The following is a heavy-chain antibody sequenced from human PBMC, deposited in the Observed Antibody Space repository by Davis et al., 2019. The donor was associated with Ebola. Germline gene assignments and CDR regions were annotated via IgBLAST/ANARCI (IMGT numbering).Heavy chain of an antibody. CDR3: AHLGPQRYCSGGGCHGYLDY. Sequence: AASVKVSCKASGYIFTNHAMHWVRLAPGQRLEWMGWIYAANGNTKYPQKFQGRVTMTRDTSASTAYMELSSLRSEDTAVYYCAHLGPQRYCSGGGCHGYLDYWGQGTLVIVSS. J-gene: IGHJ4*02. CDR1: GYIFTNHA. D-gene: IGHD2-15*01. CDR2: IYAANGNT. V-gene: IGHV1-3*01.